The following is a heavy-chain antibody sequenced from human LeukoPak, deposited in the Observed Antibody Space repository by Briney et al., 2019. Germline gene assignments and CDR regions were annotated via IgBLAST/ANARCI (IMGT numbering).Heavy chain of an antibody. V-gene: IGHV3-48*03. CDR1: GFTFSSYE. CDR2: ISRRSSTI. D-gene: IGHD3-3*01. J-gene: IGHJ6*02. Sequence: GGSLRLSCEASGFTFSSYEMNWVRQAPGKGLEWVSYISRRSSTIYYAHSFKGRFTISGANDKSSLYLQMNSLRAEDTAVYYCARDSGSSPDFWSYYYGMDVWGQGTTVTASS. CDR3: ARDSGSSPDFWSYYYGMDV.